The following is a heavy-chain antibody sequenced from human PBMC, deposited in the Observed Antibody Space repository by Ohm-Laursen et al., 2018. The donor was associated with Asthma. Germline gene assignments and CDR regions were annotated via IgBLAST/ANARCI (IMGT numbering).Heavy chain of an antibody. V-gene: IGHV1-69*13. CDR1: GGTFSSYA. J-gene: IGHJ4*02. CDR3: ARGEAYCSGGSCYWY. Sequence: GATVKISCKASGGTFSSYAISWVRQAPGQGLEWMGGIIPIFGTANYAQKFQGRVTITADESTSTAYMELSSLRSEDTAVYYCARGEAYCSGGSCYWYWGQGTLVTVSS. CDR2: IIPIFGTA. D-gene: IGHD2-15*01.